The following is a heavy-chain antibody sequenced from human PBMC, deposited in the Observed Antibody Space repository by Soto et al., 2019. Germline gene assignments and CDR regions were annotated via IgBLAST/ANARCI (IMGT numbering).Heavy chain of an antibody. Sequence: SGPTLVNPTETLTLTCTFSGFSLSNARMGVSWIRQPPGKALEWLAHIFSNDEKSYSTSLKSRLTISKDTSKSQVVLTMTNMDPVDTATYYCARRRGYSGYDPNYFDYWGQGTLVTVSS. D-gene: IGHD5-12*01. CDR3: ARRRGYSGYDPNYFDY. CDR1: GFSLSNARMG. V-gene: IGHV2-26*01. CDR2: IFSNDEK. J-gene: IGHJ4*02.